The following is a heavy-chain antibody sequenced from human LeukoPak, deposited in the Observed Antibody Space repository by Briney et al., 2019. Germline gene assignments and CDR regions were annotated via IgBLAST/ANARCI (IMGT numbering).Heavy chain of an antibody. J-gene: IGHJ4*02. CDR2: IKQDGSEE. CDR1: GFTFSNYW. CDR3: ARSVATTRRVDY. D-gene: IGHD5-12*01. V-gene: IGHV3-7*05. Sequence: PGGSLRLSCAASGFTFSNYWMTWVRQAPGKGLEWVANIKQDGSEEFYVDSVKGRFTISRDNAKNTLYLQMNSLRAEDTAVYYCARSVATTRRVDYWGQGTLVTVSS.